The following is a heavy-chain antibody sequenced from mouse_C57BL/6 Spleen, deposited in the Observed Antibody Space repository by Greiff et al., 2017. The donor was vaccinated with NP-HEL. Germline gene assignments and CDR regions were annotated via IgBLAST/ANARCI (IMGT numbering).Heavy chain of an antibody. D-gene: IGHD2-4*01. CDR1: GFNIKDDY. CDR3: TTCDYDAFDY. V-gene: IGHV14-4*01. CDR2: IDPENGDT. J-gene: IGHJ2*01. Sequence: EVQLQQSGAELVRPGASVKLSCTASGFNIKDDYMHWVKQRPEQGLEWIGWIDPENGDTEYASKFQGKATITADTSSNTAYLQLSSLTSEDTAVYYCTTCDYDAFDYWGQGTTLTVSS.